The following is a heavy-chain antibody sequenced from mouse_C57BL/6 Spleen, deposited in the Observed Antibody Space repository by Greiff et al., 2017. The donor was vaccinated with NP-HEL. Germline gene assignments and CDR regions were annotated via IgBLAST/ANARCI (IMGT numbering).Heavy chain of an antibody. CDR2: IDPSDSYP. CDR1: GYTFTSSW. Sequence: QVQLQQPGAELVRPGTSVKLSCKASGYTFTSSWMHWVKQRPGQGLEWIGVIDPSDSYPNYNQKFKGKATLTVDTSSSTAYLQLSSLTSGDSSVNFCARDSFAYWGQGTLVTVSA. V-gene: IGHV1-59*01. CDR3: ARDSFAY. J-gene: IGHJ3*01.